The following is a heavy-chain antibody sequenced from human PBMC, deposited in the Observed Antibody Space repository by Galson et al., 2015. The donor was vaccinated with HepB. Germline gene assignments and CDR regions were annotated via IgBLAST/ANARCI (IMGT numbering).Heavy chain of an antibody. J-gene: IGHJ4*02. D-gene: IGHD2-2*01. CDR2: IYSSGNT. V-gene: IGHV3-53*01. CDR3: ARYCSSTSCYSERGGSFDY. Sequence: EWVSVIYSSGNTNYADSVKGRFTISRDSSRNTLSLQMDSLRAEDTAMYYCARYCSSTSCYSERGGSFDYWGQGTLVTVSS.